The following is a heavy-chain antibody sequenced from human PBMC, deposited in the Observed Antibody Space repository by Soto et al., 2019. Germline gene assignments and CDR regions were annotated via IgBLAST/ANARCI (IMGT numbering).Heavy chain of an antibody. CDR2: IWYYGNNK. CDR1: GFTFSSYG. V-gene: IGHV3-33*01. CDR3: ARQVVTAAPYYYYGMDV. J-gene: IGHJ6*02. Sequence: GSLRLSCAASGFTFSSYGMHWFRQAPVKGLEWVAVIWYYGNNKYYADSVKGRFTISRDNSKNTLYLQMNSLRAEDTAVYYCARQVVTAAPYYYYGMDVWGQGNKVTVSS. D-gene: IGHD2-2*01.